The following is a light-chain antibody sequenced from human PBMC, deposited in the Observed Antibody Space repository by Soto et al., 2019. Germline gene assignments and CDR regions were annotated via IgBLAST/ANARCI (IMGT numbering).Light chain of an antibody. CDR1: QSISSW. J-gene: IGKJ1*01. CDR3: QQYPMT. Sequence: DIQMTQSPSTLSASVGDRVTITCRASQSISSWLAWYQQKPGKAPKLLIYDASSVESGVPSRFSGSGSGTEFTLTISSLQPDDFATYYCQQYPMTFGQGTKVEIK. V-gene: IGKV1-5*01. CDR2: DAS.